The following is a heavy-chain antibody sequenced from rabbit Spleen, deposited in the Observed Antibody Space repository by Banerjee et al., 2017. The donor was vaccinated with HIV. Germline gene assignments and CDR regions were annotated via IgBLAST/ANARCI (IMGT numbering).Heavy chain of an antibody. Sequence: QEQLEESGGGLVQPEGSLTLICTASGFTISSYYYMCWVRRAPGKGLECIGCIYVGRGSTHYANWAKGRVTMYKTSSTTVTLQLPSLTAADTATYFCARSGHVGGDYIWDLWGQGTLVTVS. CDR3: ARSGHVGGDYIWDL. D-gene: IGHD1-1*01. CDR2: IYVGRGST. J-gene: IGHJ4*01. CDR1: GFTISSYYY. V-gene: IGHV1S45*01.